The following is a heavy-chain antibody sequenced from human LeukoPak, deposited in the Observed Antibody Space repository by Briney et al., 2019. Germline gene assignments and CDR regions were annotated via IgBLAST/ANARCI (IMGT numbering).Heavy chain of an antibody. CDR1: GYTFTSYY. J-gene: IGHJ5*02. D-gene: IGHD4-23*01. Sequence: VASVKDSCKASGYTFTSYYMHWVRQAPGQGLEWMGIINPSGGSTSYAQKFQGRVTMTRDMSTSTDYMELSSLRSEDTAVYYCARDNSVEDTAWWFDPWGQGTLVTVSS. CDR2: INPSGGST. CDR3: ARDNSVEDTAWWFDP. V-gene: IGHV1-46*01.